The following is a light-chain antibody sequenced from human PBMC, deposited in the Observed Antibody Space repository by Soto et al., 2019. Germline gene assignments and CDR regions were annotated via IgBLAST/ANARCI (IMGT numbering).Light chain of an antibody. CDR1: QGIRNY. CDR3: LQDYNSPYT. Sequence: AIQMTQSPSSLSASVGDRVTITGRASQGIRNYLGGYQQKPGKDPQLLIYGASSLQRRVPSRFSGSGSGTDFSLTLSSLQHEDFATYYCLQDYNSPYTFGQGAKLESK. J-gene: IGKJ2*01. V-gene: IGKV1-6*01. CDR2: GAS.